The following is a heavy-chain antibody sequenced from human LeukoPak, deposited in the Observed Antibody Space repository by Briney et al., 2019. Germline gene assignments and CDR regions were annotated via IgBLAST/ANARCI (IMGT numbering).Heavy chain of an antibody. J-gene: IGHJ4*02. CDR1: GFIVSTSN. CDR3: ARVSLLDDGGLGEY. CDR2: MSSSSRTI. V-gene: IGHV3-48*02. Sequence: GGSLRLSCAASGFIVSTSNMNWVRQAPGKGLEWVSFMSSSSRTIYYADSVKGRVSISRDNAKNSLYLQMNSLRDEDTAVYYCARVSLLDDGGLGEYWGQGTLVSVSS. D-gene: IGHD4-23*01.